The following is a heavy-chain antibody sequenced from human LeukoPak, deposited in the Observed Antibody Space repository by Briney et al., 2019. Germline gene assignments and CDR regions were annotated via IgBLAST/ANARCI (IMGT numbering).Heavy chain of an antibody. Sequence: ASVKVSCKVSGYTPTELSMHWVRQAPGKGLEWMGGFDPEDGETIYAQKFQGRVTMTEDTSTDTAYMELSSLRSEDTAVYYCAATQRYFDWLSHFDYWGQGTLVTVSS. CDR1: GYTPTELS. D-gene: IGHD3-9*01. CDR3: AATQRYFDWLSHFDY. CDR2: FDPEDGET. V-gene: IGHV1-24*01. J-gene: IGHJ4*02.